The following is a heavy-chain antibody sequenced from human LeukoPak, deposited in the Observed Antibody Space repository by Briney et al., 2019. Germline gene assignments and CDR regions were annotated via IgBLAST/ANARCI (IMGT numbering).Heavy chain of an antibody. CDR2: IYYSGST. CDR1: GGSISSSSYY. D-gene: IGHD2-2*03. Sequence: PSETLSLTCTVSGGSISSSSYYWGWIRQPPGKGLEWIGSIYYSGSTYYNPSLKSRVTISVDTSKNQFSLKLSSVTAADTAVYYCASGLVRPFPYFDYWGQGTLVTVSS. J-gene: IGHJ4*02. CDR3: ASGLVRPFPYFDY. V-gene: IGHV4-39*07.